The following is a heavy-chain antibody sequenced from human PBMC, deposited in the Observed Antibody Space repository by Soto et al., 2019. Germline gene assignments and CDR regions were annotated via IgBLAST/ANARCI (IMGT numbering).Heavy chain of an antibody. CDR2: IYWDDDK. CDR3: AHSLSSISSFDY. D-gene: IGHD6-6*01. Sequence: QITLKESGPTLVKPTQTLTLTCTFSGFSLSTSDVGAGWIRQYPGKALEWLAAIYWDDDKRYSPALKSRLTLTKDTSKNQVVLTMTNMDPVDTATYYCAHSLSSISSFDYWGQGTLVSVPS. CDR1: GFSLSTSDVG. V-gene: IGHV2-5*02. J-gene: IGHJ4*02.